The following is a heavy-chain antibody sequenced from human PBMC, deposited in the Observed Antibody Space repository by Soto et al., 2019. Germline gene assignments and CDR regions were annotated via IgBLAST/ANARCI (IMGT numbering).Heavy chain of an antibody. Sequence: GGSLRLSCAASGFTFSSYAMSWVRQAPGKGLEWVSAISGSGGSTYYADSVKGRFTISRDNSKNTLYLQMNSLRAEDTAVYYCAKDQMSAAAGPYYYGMDGWGQGTTVTVAS. V-gene: IGHV3-23*01. D-gene: IGHD6-13*01. J-gene: IGHJ6*02. CDR3: AKDQMSAAAGPYYYGMDG. CDR1: GFTFSSYA. CDR2: ISGSGGST.